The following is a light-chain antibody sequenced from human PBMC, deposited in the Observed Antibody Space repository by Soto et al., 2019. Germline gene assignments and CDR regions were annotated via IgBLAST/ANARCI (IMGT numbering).Light chain of an antibody. CDR2: DAS. CDR1: QSISSW. J-gene: IGKJ1*01. CDR3: QQYNSYSPRT. Sequence: DIQITHSPSTLSASLGDRVTITCLASQSISSWLAWYQQKPGKATNLLIYDASSLESGVPSRFSGSGSGTEFTLTISSLQPDDFATYYCQQYNSYSPRTFGQGTKV. V-gene: IGKV1-5*01.